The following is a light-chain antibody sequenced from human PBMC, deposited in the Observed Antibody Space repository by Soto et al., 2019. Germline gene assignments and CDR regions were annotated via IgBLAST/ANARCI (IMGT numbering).Light chain of an antibody. CDR2: DAS. V-gene: IGKV3-11*01. Sequence: EIVLSQSPATLSLSPGERATLSCRASQSVSSYLACYQHKPGQAPMLLIYDASKRATGIPTRCSGSGSGTDFTLTISSLAPEDFAVYYCQQRSNWPPTWTFGQGTKVEVK. CDR3: QQRSNWPPTWT. J-gene: IGKJ1*01. CDR1: QSVSSY.